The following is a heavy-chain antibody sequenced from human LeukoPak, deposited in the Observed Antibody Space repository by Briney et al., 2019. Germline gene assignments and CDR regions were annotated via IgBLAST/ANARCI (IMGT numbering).Heavy chain of an antibody. CDR3: TTENWYVFEN. D-gene: IGHD1-1*01. CDR1: GFPFSSYW. Sequence: GGSLRLSCAASGFPFSSYWMAWVRQAPGKGLEWVATITLDGSDSYYVDSVKGRFTVSRDNAKNSLYLQMNSLRVEDTAVFYCTTENWYVFENWGQGSLVTVSS. J-gene: IGHJ4*02. V-gene: IGHV3-7*04. CDR2: ITLDGSDS.